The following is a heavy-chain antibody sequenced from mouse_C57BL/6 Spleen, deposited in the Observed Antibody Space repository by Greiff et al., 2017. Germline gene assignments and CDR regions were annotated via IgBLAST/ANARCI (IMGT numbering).Heavy chain of an antibody. CDR3: ARGATGTSWYFDV. J-gene: IGHJ1*03. D-gene: IGHD4-1*02. V-gene: IGHV1-82*01. CDR1: GYAFSSSW. Sequence: VQLQQSGPELVKPGASVKISCKASGYAFSSSWMNWVKQRPGKGLEWIGRIYPGDGDTNYNGKFKGKATLTADKSSSTAYMQLSSLTSEDSAVYFCARGATGTSWYFDVWGTGTTVTVSS. CDR2: IYPGDGDT.